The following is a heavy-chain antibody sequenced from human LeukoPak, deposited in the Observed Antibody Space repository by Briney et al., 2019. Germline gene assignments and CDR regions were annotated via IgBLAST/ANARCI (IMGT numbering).Heavy chain of an antibody. CDR1: GGSISSGYYY. Sequence: SETLSLTCTVSGGSISSGYYYWSWIRQPPGKGLEWIGYIYYSGSIYYNPSLKSRVTISVDTSKNQLSLKLSSVTAADTAVYYCARNDLICSGGSCFFYWGQGILVTVSS. D-gene: IGHD2-15*01. V-gene: IGHV4-30-4*01. CDR3: ARNDLICSGGSCFFY. J-gene: IGHJ4*02. CDR2: IYYSGSI.